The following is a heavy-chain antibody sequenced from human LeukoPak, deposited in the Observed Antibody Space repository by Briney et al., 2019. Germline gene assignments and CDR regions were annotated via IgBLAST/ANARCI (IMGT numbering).Heavy chain of an antibody. CDR2: IHPVGGST. V-gene: IGHV1-46*01. CDR3: ARCDFNSGSYYFDY. CDR1: GYIFTSHY. Sequence: GASVKVSCKASGYIFTSHYIQWARQVPGQGLEWMGLIHPVGGSTTYAQRFQGRVTMTRDTATSTVYMELRSLRSEDTAIYYCARCDFNSGSYYFDYWGQGSMVTVSS. J-gene: IGHJ4*02. D-gene: IGHD3-10*01.